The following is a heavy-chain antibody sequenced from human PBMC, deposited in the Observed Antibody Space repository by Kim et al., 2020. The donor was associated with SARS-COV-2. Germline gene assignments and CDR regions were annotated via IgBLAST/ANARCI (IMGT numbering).Heavy chain of an antibody. J-gene: IGHJ6*02. D-gene: IGHD3-10*01. CDR3: ARGFSRGTYYYYGMDV. CDR1: GFTFSSYS. V-gene: IGHV3-21*01. Sequence: GGSLRLSCAASGFTFSSYSMNWVRQAPGKGLEWVSSISSSSSYIYYADSVKGRFTISRDNAKNSLYLQMNSLRAEDTAVYYCARGFSRGTYYYYGMDVWGQGTTVTVSS. CDR2: ISSSSSYI.